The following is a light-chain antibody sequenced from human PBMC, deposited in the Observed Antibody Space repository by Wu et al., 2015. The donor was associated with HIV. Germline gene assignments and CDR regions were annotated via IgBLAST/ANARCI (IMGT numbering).Light chain of an antibody. CDR2: GAS. Sequence: EFVLTQSPGTLSLSPGERATLSCRASQSVSSNYLAWYQQKPGQAPRLLIYGASSRATGIPDRFSGSGSGTDFTLTISRPEPEDFAVYYCQQYDTSQRTFGQGSKVEIK. J-gene: IGKJ1*01. CDR3: QQYDTSQRT. V-gene: IGKV3-20*01. CDR1: QSVSSNY.